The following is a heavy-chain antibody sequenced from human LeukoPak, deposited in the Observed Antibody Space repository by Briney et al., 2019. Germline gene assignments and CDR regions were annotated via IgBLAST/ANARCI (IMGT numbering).Heavy chain of an antibody. Sequence: SETPSLTCAVYGGSFSGYYWSWIRQPPGKGLEWIGEINHSGSTNYNPSLKSRVTISVDTSKNQFSLKLSSVTAADTAVYYCARDQGYCSSTSCYGWFDPWGQGTLVTVSS. D-gene: IGHD2-2*01. J-gene: IGHJ5*02. CDR3: ARDQGYCSSTSCYGWFDP. CDR2: INHSGST. CDR1: GGSFSGYY. V-gene: IGHV4-34*01.